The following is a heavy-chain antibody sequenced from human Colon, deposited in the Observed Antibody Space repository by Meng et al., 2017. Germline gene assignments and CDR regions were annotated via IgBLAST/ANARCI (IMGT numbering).Heavy chain of an antibody. CDR2: IRSDGITT. CDR1: GFTFSNFW. J-gene: IGHJ5*01. Sequence: GGSLRLSCAASGFTFSNFWMHWVRLTPEKGLEWVSRIRSDGITTTYADSVKSRFSISRDNSKNTLYLQMDSLRAEDTGVYYCAKDGGNARNWFDSWGQGTRVTVSS. CDR3: AKDGGNARNWFDS. D-gene: IGHD2-8*01. V-gene: IGHV3-74*01.